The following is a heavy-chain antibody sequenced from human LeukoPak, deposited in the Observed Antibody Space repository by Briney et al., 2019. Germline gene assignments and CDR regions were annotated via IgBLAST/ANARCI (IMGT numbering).Heavy chain of an antibody. CDR2: IKQDGNEK. V-gene: IGHV3-7*01. J-gene: IGHJ3*02. D-gene: IGHD5-24*01. Sequence: PGGSLRLSCAASGFTFRTYWMSWVRQAPGKGLEWVANIKQDGNEKYYVDSVKGRFTISRDNAKNSLYLQMNSLRAEDTAVYYCARLEMATTDDAFDIWGQGTMVTVSS. CDR1: GFTFRTYW. CDR3: ARLEMATTDDAFDI.